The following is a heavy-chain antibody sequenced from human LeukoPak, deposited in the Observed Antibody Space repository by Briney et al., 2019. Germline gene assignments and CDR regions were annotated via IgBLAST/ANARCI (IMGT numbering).Heavy chain of an antibody. CDR3: ARRRIAAAGTWADY. CDR2: IIPILGIA. CDR1: GGTFSSYA. V-gene: IGHV1-69*04. J-gene: IGHJ4*02. D-gene: IGHD6-13*01. Sequence: SVKVSCKASGGTFSSYAISWVRQAPGQGLEWMGRIIPILGIANYAQKFQGRVTITADKSTSTAYMELSSLRSEDTAVYYCARRRIAAAGTWADYWGQGTLVTVSS.